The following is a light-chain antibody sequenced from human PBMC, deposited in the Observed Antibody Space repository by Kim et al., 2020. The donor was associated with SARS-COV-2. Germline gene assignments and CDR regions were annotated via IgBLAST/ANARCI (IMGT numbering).Light chain of an antibody. CDR1: SSNIGNNF. V-gene: IGLV1-47*01. Sequence: QSVLSQAPSASGTPGQRVTISCSGSSSNIGNNFVYWYQQIPGTAHKVLIYKNHRRPSGVPDRFSGSKSGTSASLAISGLRSEDEGDYYCASWDDSLSGFVVFGGGTQLTVL. CDR3: ASWDDSLSGFVV. CDR2: KNH. J-gene: IGLJ2*01.